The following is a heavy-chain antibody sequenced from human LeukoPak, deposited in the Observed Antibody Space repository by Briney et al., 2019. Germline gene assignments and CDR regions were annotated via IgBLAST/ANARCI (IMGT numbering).Heavy chain of an antibody. V-gene: IGHV4-59*08. Sequence: SEPLSLTCTVSGGSISSYYWSWIRQPPGKGLEWIGYIYYSGSTNYNPSLKSRVTISVDTSKNQFSLNLSSVTAADTAVYYCARQVVGAPFDNWGQGTLVTVSS. CDR3: ARQVVGAPFDN. D-gene: IGHD1-26*01. CDR1: GGSISSYY. J-gene: IGHJ4*02. CDR2: IYYSGST.